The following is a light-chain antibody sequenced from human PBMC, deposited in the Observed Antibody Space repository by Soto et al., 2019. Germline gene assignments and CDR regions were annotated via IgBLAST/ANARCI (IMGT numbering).Light chain of an antibody. Sequence: QSVLTQPASVSGSPGQSITIFCTGTNSDVGGYNYVSWYHQHPGKAPKLIIYGVTNRPSGVSDRFSGSKSGYTASLTISGLRAEDEADYSCSSYTNNGATVFGTGTKVTVL. V-gene: IGLV2-14*01. J-gene: IGLJ1*01. CDR3: SSYTNNGATV. CDR2: GVT. CDR1: NSDVGGYNY.